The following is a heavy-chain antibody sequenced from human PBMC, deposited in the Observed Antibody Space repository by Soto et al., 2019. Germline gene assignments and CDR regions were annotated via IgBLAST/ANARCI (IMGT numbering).Heavy chain of an antibody. Sequence: GGSLRLSCAASGFTFSSYSMNWVRQAPGKGLEWVSSISSSSSYVYYADSVKGRFTISRDNAKNSLYLQVNSLGAEDTAVYYCARDARNSYYFDYWGQGTLVTVSS. J-gene: IGHJ4*02. CDR3: ARDARNSYYFDY. V-gene: IGHV3-21*01. CDR2: ISSSSSYV. D-gene: IGHD2-21*01. CDR1: GFTFSSYS.